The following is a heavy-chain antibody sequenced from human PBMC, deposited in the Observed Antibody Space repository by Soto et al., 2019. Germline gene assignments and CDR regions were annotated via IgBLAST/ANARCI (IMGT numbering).Heavy chain of an antibody. Sequence: GGSLRLSCAASGFTFSSYAMTWVRQAPGKGLEWVSAISENGDATHYADSVKGRFIISRDNSQNTLYLHMNSLRAEDTAVFYCAKGRKGVDVWGQGTTVTVSS. CDR2: ISENGDAT. CDR3: AKGRKGVDV. V-gene: IGHV3-23*01. J-gene: IGHJ6*02. CDR1: GFTFSSYA.